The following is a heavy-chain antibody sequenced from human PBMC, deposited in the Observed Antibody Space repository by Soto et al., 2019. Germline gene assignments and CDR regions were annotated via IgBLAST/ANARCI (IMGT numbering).Heavy chain of an antibody. Sequence: QVQLVQSGTEVKKPGASVKVSCKASGYSFSNYGFSWVRQAPGQGLEWMGWISAYNGNTNYAQKLQGRVTMGTDTSTSTAYMEGRSLRSDDTAVYYCAREGLGIYYYNGMDVWGQGTTVSVSS. CDR3: AREGLGIYYYNGMDV. J-gene: IGHJ6*02. CDR2: ISAYNGNT. CDR1: GYSFSNYG. D-gene: IGHD7-27*01. V-gene: IGHV1-18*01.